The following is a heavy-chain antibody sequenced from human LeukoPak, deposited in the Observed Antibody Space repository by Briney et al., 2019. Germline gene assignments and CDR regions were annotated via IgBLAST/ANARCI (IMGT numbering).Heavy chain of an antibody. CDR1: GFTVISNY. CDR2: IYSGGST. V-gene: IGHV3-66*04. J-gene: IGHJ1*01. Sequence: GGSLRLSCAASGFTVISNYMNWVRQAPGKGLEWVSTIYSGGSTNYADSVKGRFTISRDNSKNTLYLQMNSLRAEDTAVYYCARPPYYYGSGSYYKPEYFQHWGQGTLVTVSS. D-gene: IGHD3-10*01. CDR3: ARPPYYYGSGSYYKPEYFQH.